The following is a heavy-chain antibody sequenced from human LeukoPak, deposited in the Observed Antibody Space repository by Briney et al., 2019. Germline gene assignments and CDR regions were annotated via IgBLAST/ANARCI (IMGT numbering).Heavy chain of an antibody. CDR3: ARGRVTGFDP. CDR2: INHSGST. CDR1: GGSFSDYY. D-gene: IGHD1-14*01. J-gene: IGHJ5*02. V-gene: IGHV4-34*01. Sequence: PSETLSLTCAVYGGSFSDYYWSWIRQPPGEGLEWIGEINHSGSTNYNPSLKSRVTISVDTSKNQFSLKLSSVTAADTAVYYCARGRVTGFDPWGQGTLVTVSS.